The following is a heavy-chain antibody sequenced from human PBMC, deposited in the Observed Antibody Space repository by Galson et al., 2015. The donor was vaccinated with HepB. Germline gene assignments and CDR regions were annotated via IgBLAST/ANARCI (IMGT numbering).Heavy chain of an antibody. CDR1: GFTFSLYG. V-gene: IGHV3-33*01. CDR3: ARDLCSGGSCYQFDY. CDR2: IWYDGKNE. D-gene: IGHD2-15*01. J-gene: IGHJ4*02. Sequence: SLRLSCAASGFTFSLYGMHWVRQAPGKGLEWVALIWYDGKNEYYASSVKGRFTISRDNSKNTVYLQMNSLGADDTAVCYCARDLCSGGSCYQFDYWGQGTLVTVFS.